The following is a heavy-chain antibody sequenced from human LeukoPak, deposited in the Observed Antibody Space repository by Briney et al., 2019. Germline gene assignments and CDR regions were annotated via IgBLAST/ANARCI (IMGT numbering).Heavy chain of an antibody. CDR1: GYSFTSYW. CDR3: ARRIEYYYDSSGATQKYYFDY. D-gene: IGHD3-22*01. CDR2: IYPGDSDT. Sequence: GESLKISCKGSGYSFTSYWIGWVRQMPGKGLEWMGIIYPGDSDTRYSPSFQGQVTISADKSISTAYVQWSSLEASDTAMYYCARRIEYYYDSSGATQKYYFDYWGQGTLVTVSS. V-gene: IGHV5-51*01. J-gene: IGHJ4*02.